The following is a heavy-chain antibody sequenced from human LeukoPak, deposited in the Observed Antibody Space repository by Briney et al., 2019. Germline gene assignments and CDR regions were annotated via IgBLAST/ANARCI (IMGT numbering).Heavy chain of an antibody. CDR1: GFTFSSYS. D-gene: IGHD3-22*01. J-gene: IGHJ4*02. Sequence: GGSLRLSCAASGFTFSSYSMNWVRQAPGKGLEWVSYISSSSSTIHYADSVKGRFTISRDNAKNSLYLQMNSLRAEDTAVYYCARARGWLPNYFDYWGQGTLVTVSS. CDR3: ARARGWLPNYFDY. CDR2: ISSSSSTI. V-gene: IGHV3-48*01.